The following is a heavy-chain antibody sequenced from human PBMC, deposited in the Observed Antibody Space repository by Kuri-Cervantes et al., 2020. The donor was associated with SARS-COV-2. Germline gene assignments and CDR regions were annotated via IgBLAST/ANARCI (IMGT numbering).Heavy chain of an antibody. CDR1: GFTFSFFG. V-gene: IGHV3-30*19. D-gene: IGHD2-2*02. Sequence: GESLKISCAASGFTFSFFGMHWVRQAPGKGLEWVAVISYDGSNKYYADSVKGRFTISRDNSKNTLYLQMNSLRAEDTAVYYCARGGRNQYRYCSSTSCYMGDAFDIWGQGTMVTVSS. CDR2: ISYDGSNK. J-gene: IGHJ3*02. CDR3: ARGGRNQYRYCSSTSCYMGDAFDI.